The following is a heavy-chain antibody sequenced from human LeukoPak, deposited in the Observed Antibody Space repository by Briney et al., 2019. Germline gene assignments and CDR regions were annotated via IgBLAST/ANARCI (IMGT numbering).Heavy chain of an antibody. D-gene: IGHD6-19*01. CDR3: ARAYSSGWYLDY. Sequence: ASVKVSCKASGYTFTSYYMHWVRQAPGQGLEWMGTINPSGGSTSYAQKFQGRVTMTRDTSTSTVYMELSSLRSEDTAVYYCARAYSSGWYLDYWGQGTLVTVSS. CDR1: GYTFTSYY. CDR2: INPSGGST. V-gene: IGHV1-46*01. J-gene: IGHJ4*02.